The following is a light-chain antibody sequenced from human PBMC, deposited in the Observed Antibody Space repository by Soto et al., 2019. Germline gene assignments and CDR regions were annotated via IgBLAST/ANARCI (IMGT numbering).Light chain of an antibody. Sequence: QSELTQPPSVSGAPGQRVTISSTGSYSNIGAGYEVHWYQQVPGSAPKLLVSGHNNRPAAVPDRFFGSKSGSSASLTIIGLQAEDEADYYCQSFDNSVSGSGVFGGGTKVTVL. J-gene: IGLJ3*02. CDR1: YSNIGAGYE. CDR2: GHN. CDR3: QSFDNSVSGSGV. V-gene: IGLV1-40*01.